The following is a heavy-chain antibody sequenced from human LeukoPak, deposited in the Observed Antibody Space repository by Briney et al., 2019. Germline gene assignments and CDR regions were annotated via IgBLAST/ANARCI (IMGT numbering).Heavy chain of an antibody. CDR1: GFNIGPYA. CDR3: ATWAFYHNLDV. J-gene: IGHJ6*02. V-gene: IGHV3-43*02. D-gene: IGHD2/OR15-2a*01. Sequence: GGSLRLSCAASGFNIGPYAMYWVRQGPGRGLEWVSVIKADGSGTFYSDSVRGRFTTSRDNSKNSLYLQMSSLTSDDTALYYCATWAFYHNLDVWGQGATVAVSS. CDR2: IKADGSGT.